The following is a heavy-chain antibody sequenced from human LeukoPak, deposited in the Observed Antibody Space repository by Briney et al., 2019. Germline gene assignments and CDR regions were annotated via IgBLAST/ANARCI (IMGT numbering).Heavy chain of an antibody. D-gene: IGHD6-13*01. J-gene: IGHJ4*02. V-gene: IGHV3-30-3*01. CDR3: ARIPTTGYSSSLGENDY. CDR1: GFTFSSYA. Sequence: PGGSLRLSCAASGFTFSSYAMHWVRQAPGKGLEWVAVISYDGSNKYYADSVKGRFTISRDNSKNTLYLQMNSLRAEDTAVYYCARIPTTGYSSSLGENDYWGQGTLVTVSS. CDR2: ISYDGSNK.